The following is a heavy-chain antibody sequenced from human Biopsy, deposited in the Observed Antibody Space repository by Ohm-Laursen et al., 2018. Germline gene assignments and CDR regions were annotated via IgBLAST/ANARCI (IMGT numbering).Heavy chain of an antibody. CDR1: GFTFSSYD. J-gene: IGHJ6*02. D-gene: IGHD6-19*01. Sequence: SLRLSCTASGFTFSSYDMNWVRLAPGRGLEWVGRTRNNGKTYTKEYAASVKGRFTISRDDSKNSLYLQMNSLKTEDTAVYFCARDVGSSGWYYYGMDVWGQGTTVTVSS. CDR3: ARDVGSSGWYYYGMDV. V-gene: IGHV3-72*01. CDR2: TRNNGKTYTK.